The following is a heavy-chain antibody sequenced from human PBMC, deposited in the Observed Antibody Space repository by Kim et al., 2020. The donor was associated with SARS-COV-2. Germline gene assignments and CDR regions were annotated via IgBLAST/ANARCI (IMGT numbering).Heavy chain of an antibody. CDR3: ARDKYSYGQGYFDY. CDR2: INTNTGNP. CDR1: GYTFTSYA. J-gene: IGHJ4*02. D-gene: IGHD5-18*01. V-gene: IGHV7-4-1*02. Sequence: ASVKVSCKASGYTFTSYAMNWVRQAPAQGLEWMGWINTNTGNPTYAQGFTGRFVFSLDTSVSTAYLQISSLKAEDTAVYYCARDKYSYGQGYFDYWGQGTLVTVSS.